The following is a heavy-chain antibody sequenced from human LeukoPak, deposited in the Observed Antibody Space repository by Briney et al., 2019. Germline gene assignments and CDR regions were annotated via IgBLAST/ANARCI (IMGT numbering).Heavy chain of an antibody. CDR1: GFTFSSYS. Sequence: GSLRLSCAASGFTFSSYSMNWVRQAPGKGLEWVSSISSSSSYIYYADSVKGRFTISRDNAKNSLYLQMNSLRAEDTAVYYCARDLQHSPKRRYYFDYWGQRTLVTVSS. J-gene: IGHJ4*02. V-gene: IGHV3-21*01. CDR2: ISSSSSYI. CDR3: ARDLQHSPKRRYYFDY. D-gene: IGHD3-3*02.